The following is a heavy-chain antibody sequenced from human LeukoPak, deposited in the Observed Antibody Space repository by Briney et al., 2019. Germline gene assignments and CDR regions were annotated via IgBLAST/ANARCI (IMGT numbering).Heavy chain of an antibody. CDR3: SRDLCSTTSCLDY. Sequence: GRSLRLSWAASVFTFTDHRVHLVRQAPGKGLEWVAVIWYDESKKYYADSVKGRFTISRDTSKNTLYLQMSSLRAEDTAVYYWSRDLCSTTSCLDYWGQGTLVTVSS. V-gene: IGHV3-33*01. CDR2: IWYDESKK. D-gene: IGHD2-2*01. J-gene: IGHJ4*02. CDR1: VFTFTDHR.